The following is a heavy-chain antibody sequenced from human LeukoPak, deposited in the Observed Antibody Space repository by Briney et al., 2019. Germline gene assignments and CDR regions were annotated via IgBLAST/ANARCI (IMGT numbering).Heavy chain of an antibody. V-gene: IGHV4-61*01. Sequence: SETLSLTCTVSGGSISSSSYYWSWIRQPPGKGLEWIGYIYYSGSTNYNPSLKSRVTISVDTSKNQFSLKLSSVTAADTAVYYCASGYSGYDRFDYWGQGTLVTVSS. CDR1: GGSISSSSYY. D-gene: IGHD5-12*01. J-gene: IGHJ4*02. CDR2: IYYSGST. CDR3: ASGYSGYDRFDY.